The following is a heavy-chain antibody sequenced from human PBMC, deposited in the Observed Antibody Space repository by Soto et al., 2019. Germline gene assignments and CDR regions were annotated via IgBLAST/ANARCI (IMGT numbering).Heavy chain of an antibody. CDR2: IIPIFGTA. D-gene: IGHD3-22*01. J-gene: IGHJ4*02. V-gene: IGHV1-69*13. Sequence: VASVKVSCKASGGTFSSYAISWVRQAPGQGLEWMGGIIPIFGTANYAQKFQGRVTITADESTSTAYMELSSLRSEDTAVYYCARPVYYDSSGSPGVWGQGTLVTVSS. CDR3: ARPVYYDSSGSPGV. CDR1: GGTFSSYA.